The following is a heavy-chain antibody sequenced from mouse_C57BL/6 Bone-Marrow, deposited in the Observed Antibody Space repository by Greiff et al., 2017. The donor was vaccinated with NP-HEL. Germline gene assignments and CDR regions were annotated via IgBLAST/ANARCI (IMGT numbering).Heavy chain of an antibody. D-gene: IGHD1-1*01. V-gene: IGHV1-50*01. Sequence: QVQLQQPGAELVKPGASVKLSCKASGYTFTSYWMQWVKQRPGQGLEWIGEIDPSDSYTNYNQKFKGKATLTVDTSSSTAYMQLSSLTSEDSAVYYCARDYYGSSPAWFAYWGQETLVTVSA. J-gene: IGHJ3*01. CDR1: GYTFTSYW. CDR2: IDPSDSYT. CDR3: ARDYYGSSPAWFAY.